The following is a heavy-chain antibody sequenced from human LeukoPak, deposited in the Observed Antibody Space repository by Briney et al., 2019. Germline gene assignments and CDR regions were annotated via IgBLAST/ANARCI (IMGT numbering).Heavy chain of an antibody. V-gene: IGHV4-34*01. Sequence: PSETLSLTCAVYGGSFSDYYWSWIRQPPGKGLEWIGEINHSGSTNYNPSLKSRVTISVDTSKNQFSLKLSSVTAADTAVYYCARGRGSSGWYNDYWGQGTLVTVSS. CDR3: ARGRGSSGWYNDY. J-gene: IGHJ4*02. CDR1: GGSFSDYY. D-gene: IGHD6-19*01. CDR2: INHSGST.